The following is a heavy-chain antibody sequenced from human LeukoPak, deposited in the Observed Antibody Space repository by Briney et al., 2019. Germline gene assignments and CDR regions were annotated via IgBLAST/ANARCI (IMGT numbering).Heavy chain of an antibody. D-gene: IGHD5-24*01. V-gene: IGHV3-74*01. CDR3: VRDGDDYNFDY. Sequence: GGSLTLSCAASGFTFRNYGMHGFGQAPGKGLVWVSRVKGDGTFTTYADSVKGRFTISRDNAKYTIYLQMHSLRAEDTAIYYCVRDGDDYNFDYWGQGSLVTVSS. CDR2: VKGDGTFT. J-gene: IGHJ4*02. CDR1: GFTFRNYG.